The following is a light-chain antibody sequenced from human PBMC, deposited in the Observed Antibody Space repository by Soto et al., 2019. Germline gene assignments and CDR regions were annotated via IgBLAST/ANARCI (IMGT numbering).Light chain of an antibody. CDR2: AAS. CDR3: QQSYSTPVFT. CDR1: QSISSY. V-gene: IGKV1-39*01. Sequence: DIQMTQSPSSLSASVGGRVTITCRVSQSISSYLNWYQQKPGKAPKLLIYAASILQSGVPSRFSGSGSGTDFTLTISSLQPEDFATYYCQQSYSTPVFTFGTGTKVDIK. J-gene: IGKJ3*01.